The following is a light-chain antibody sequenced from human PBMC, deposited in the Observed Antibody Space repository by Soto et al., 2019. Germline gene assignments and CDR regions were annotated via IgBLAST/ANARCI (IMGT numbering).Light chain of an antibody. CDR3: QQYNNWPLYT. CDR1: QTVSSN. CDR2: GAS. V-gene: IGKV3-15*01. J-gene: IGKJ2*01. Sequence: EIVMTQSPATLSVSPGERATLCCRASQTVSSNLAWYQQKPGQAPRLLIYGASTRATGIPARFSGSGSRTEFTLTISSLQSEDFAVYYCQQYNNWPLYTFGQGTKLEIK.